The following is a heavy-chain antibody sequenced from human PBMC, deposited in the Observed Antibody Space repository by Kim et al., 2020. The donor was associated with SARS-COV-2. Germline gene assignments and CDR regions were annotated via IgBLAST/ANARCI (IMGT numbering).Heavy chain of an antibody. CDR1: GGSISSSSYY. Sequence: SETLSLTCTVSGGSISSSSYYWGWVRQPPGKGLEWIGSVFYSGSTYYNPSLKSRVTISVDTSKNQFSLKLSSVTAADTAVYYCAREGYYGSGSYCFDPGG. D-gene: IGHD3-10*01. CDR3: AREGYYGSGSYCFDP. CDR2: VFYSGST. V-gene: IGHV4-39*07. J-gene: IGHJ5*02.